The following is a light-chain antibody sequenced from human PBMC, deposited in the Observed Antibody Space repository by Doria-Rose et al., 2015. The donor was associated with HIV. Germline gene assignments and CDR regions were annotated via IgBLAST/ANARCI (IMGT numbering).Light chain of an antibody. CDR1: QSISNY. CDR3: QQSFSTLPLT. CDR2: TAS. J-gene: IGKJ4*01. Sequence: TQSPSSLSAFVGDSVTITCRASQSISNYLHWYQQKPGKAPKLLIYTASSLQSGAPSRFSGSGSGTDFTLTISSLQPEDSATYNCQQSFSTLPLTFGGGTNVEIK. V-gene: IGKV1-39*01.